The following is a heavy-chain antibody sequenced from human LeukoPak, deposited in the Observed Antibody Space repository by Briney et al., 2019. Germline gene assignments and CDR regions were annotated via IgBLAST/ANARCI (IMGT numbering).Heavy chain of an antibody. CDR1: GFTFSSYW. J-gene: IGHJ6*02. Sequence: PGGSLRLSCAASGFTFSSYWMHWVRQAPGKGLVWVSRINSDGGSTSYADSVKGRFTISRDNAKNTLYLQMNSLRAEDTAVYYCARGGITMIPAPLYGMDVWGQGTTVTVSS. D-gene: IGHD3-22*01. V-gene: IGHV3-74*01. CDR3: ARGGITMIPAPLYGMDV. CDR2: INSDGGST.